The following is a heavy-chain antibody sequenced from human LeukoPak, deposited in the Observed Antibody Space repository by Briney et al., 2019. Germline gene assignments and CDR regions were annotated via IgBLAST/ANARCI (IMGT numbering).Heavy chain of an antibody. D-gene: IGHD3/OR15-3a*01. Sequence: GGSLRLSCTASGFFFSDNCMGWLRQAPGKGLEWVSYINSGGDTIHYSGAVKGRFSISRDNSKRLLYLQMSRLRIDDTALYYCAREASGWTFNHWGEPTLLAVSS. CDR2: INSGGDTI. CDR1: GFFFSDNC. CDR3: AREASGWTFNH. V-gene: IGHV3-11*01. J-gene: IGHJ4*02.